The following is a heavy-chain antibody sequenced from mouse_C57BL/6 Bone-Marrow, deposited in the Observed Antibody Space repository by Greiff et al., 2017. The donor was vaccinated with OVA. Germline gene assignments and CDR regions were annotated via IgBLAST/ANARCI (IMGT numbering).Heavy chain of an antibody. D-gene: IGHD4-1*01. CDR3: ARRTGTSWFAY. Sequence: EVKLVESGGGLVKPGGSLKLSCAASGFTFSSYAMSWVRQTPEKRLEWVATISDGGSYTYYPDNVKGRFTISRDNAKNNLYLQMSHLKSEDTAMYYCARRTGTSWFAYWGQGTLVTVSA. J-gene: IGHJ3*01. CDR1: GFTFSSYA. V-gene: IGHV5-4*03. CDR2: ISDGGSYT.